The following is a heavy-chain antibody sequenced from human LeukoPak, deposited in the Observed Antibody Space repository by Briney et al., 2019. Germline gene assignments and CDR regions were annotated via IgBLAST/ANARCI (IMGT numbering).Heavy chain of an antibody. Sequence: GGSLRLSCAASGFTFSSYSMNWVRQAPGKGLEWVSSISSSSSYIYYADSVKGRFTISRDNAKYSLYLQMNSLRAEDTAVYYCARAGPNWNYVGYWGQGTLVTVSS. V-gene: IGHV3-21*01. D-gene: IGHD1-7*01. CDR1: GFTFSSYS. CDR2: ISSSSSYI. CDR3: ARAGPNWNYVGY. J-gene: IGHJ4*02.